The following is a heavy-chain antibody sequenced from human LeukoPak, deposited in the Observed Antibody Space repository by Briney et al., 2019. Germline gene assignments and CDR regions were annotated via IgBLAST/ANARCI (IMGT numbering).Heavy chain of an antibody. J-gene: IGHJ3*02. Sequence: SETLSLTCTVSGGSISRYYWSWIRQSQGKGLEWIGYTYNTESTNYNPSLLSRVTISVDTSRNQFSLKLTSVTAADTAVYYCATRIGGGNYPESTFDIWGQGAMVIVSS. CDR1: GGSISRYY. CDR2: TYNTEST. CDR3: ATRIGGGNYPESTFDI. V-gene: IGHV4-59*08. D-gene: IGHD1-26*01.